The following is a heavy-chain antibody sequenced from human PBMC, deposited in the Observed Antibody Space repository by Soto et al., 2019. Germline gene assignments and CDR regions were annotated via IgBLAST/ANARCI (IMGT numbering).Heavy chain of an antibody. CDR3: ARHVFWSGYSIDY. Sequence: SETLSPTCTVSGGSISSSSYYWGWIRQPPGKGLEWIGSIYYSGSTYYNPSLKSRVTISVDTSKNQFSLKLRSVTAADTAVYYCARHVFWSGYSIDYWGQGTLVTVSS. J-gene: IGHJ4*02. CDR2: IYYSGST. V-gene: IGHV4-39*01. D-gene: IGHD3-3*01. CDR1: GGSISSSSYY.